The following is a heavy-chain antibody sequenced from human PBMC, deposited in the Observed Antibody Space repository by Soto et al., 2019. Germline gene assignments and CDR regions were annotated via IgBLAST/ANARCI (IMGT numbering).Heavy chain of an antibody. V-gene: IGHV3-21*01. CDR2: ISSSSSYI. J-gene: IGHJ6*02. CDR1: GFTFSSYS. CDR3: ARHQGPAAGNYGMDA. D-gene: IGHD6-13*01. Sequence: GSLRLSCAASGFTFSSYSMNWVRQAPGKGLEWVASISSSSSYIYYADSVKGRFTISRDKAKNPLFLQMSSLRAEDSALYYCARHQGPAAGNYGMDAWGQGTTVTVSS.